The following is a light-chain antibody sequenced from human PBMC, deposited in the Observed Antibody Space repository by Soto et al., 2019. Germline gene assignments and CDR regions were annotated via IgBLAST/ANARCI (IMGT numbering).Light chain of an antibody. CDR2: KAS. J-gene: IGKJ1*01. V-gene: IGKV2-30*01. Sequence: VVTQSPLSRPITPGQAAPISCRYSQSLVYSDGNTYLNWFQQRPGQSPRRLIYKASNRDSGVPARFSGSGSGTDFTLTISRVEAEDVGVYYCLQDTHWPRTFGQGTKVDIK. CDR3: LQDTHWPRT. CDR1: QSLVYSDGNTY.